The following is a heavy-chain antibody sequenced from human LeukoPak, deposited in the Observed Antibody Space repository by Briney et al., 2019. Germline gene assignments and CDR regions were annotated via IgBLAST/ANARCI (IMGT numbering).Heavy chain of an antibody. Sequence: SETLSLTCTVSGGSISSGSYYWSWIRQPAGKGLEWIGRIYTSGSTNYNPSLKSRVTMSVDTSKNQFSLKLSSVTAADTAVYYCARVRYSYDIDYWGQGTLVTVSS. V-gene: IGHV4-61*02. J-gene: IGHJ4*02. CDR1: GGSISSGSYY. CDR2: IYTSGST. CDR3: ARVRYSYDIDY. D-gene: IGHD5-18*01.